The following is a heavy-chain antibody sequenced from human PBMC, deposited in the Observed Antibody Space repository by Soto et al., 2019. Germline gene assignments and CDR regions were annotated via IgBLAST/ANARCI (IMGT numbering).Heavy chain of an antibody. D-gene: IGHD3-22*01. Sequence: PWETLSLTCPVSGGSVSIGSYYWSWIRQPPGKGLEWIGYIYYSGSTNYNPSLKSRVTISVDTSKNQFSLKLSSVTAADTAVYYCARGPYTRYYYDSSGYYVTNFDYWGQGTLVPVSS. J-gene: IGHJ4*02. CDR1: GGSVSIGSYY. V-gene: IGHV4-61*01. CDR3: ARGPYTRYYYDSSGYYVTNFDY. CDR2: IYYSGST.